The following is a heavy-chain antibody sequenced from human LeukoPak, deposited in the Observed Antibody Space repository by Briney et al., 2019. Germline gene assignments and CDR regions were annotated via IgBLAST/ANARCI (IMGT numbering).Heavy chain of an antibody. CDR2: IYHSGST. D-gene: IGHD6-13*01. V-gene: IGHV4-34*01. Sequence: PSETLSLTCVVYGGAFSGYYWSWIRQPPGKGLECIGTIYHSGSTYYNPSLKSRVTISVDTSKNQFSLKLNSVTAADTAVYYCARIYSSSWFLNWFDPWGQGTLVTVSS. CDR3: ARIYSSSWFLNWFDP. CDR1: GGAFSGYY. J-gene: IGHJ5*02.